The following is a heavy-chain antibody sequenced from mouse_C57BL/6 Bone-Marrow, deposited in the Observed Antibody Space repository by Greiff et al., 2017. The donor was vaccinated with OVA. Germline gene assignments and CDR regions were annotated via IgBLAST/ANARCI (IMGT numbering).Heavy chain of an antibody. V-gene: IGHV1-54*01. CDR1: GYAFTNYL. CDR3: ARTGTIDY. CDR2: LNPGSGGT. J-gene: IGHJ2*01. D-gene: IGHD4-1*01. Sequence: QVQLQQSGAELVRPGTSVKVSCKASGYAFTNYLIEWVKQRPGQGLEWIGVLNPGSGGTNYNEKFKGKATLTADKSSSTAYMQLSSLTSEDSAVYYCARTGTIDYWGQGTTLTVSS.